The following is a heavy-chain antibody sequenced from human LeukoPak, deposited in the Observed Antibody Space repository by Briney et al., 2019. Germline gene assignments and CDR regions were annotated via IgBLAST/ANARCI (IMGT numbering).Heavy chain of an antibody. Sequence: GGSLRLSCAASGFTFSSYSMNWVRQAPGKGLEWVSSITGSSRYVYYADSVKGRFTISRDNAKNSPFLQMNSLRAEDTAVYYCAREYDFWSGYYGYWGQGTLVTVSS. CDR2: ITGSSRYV. D-gene: IGHD3-3*01. CDR1: GFTFSSYS. V-gene: IGHV3-21*01. CDR3: AREYDFWSGYYGY. J-gene: IGHJ4*02.